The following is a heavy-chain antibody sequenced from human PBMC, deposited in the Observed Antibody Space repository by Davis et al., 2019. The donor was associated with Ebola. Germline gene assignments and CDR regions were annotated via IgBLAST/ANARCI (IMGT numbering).Heavy chain of an antibody. CDR3: STVDVTARPISTNFDY. Sequence: ASVKVSCKASGYTFTGYYMHWVRQAPGQGLEWMGRINPNSGGTNYAQKVQGRVTMTEDTSTDTAYMELRSLRSDDTAVYYCSTVDVTARPISTNFDYWGQGTLVTVSS. V-gene: IGHV1-2*06. CDR2: INPNSGGT. J-gene: IGHJ4*02. CDR1: GYTFTGYY. D-gene: IGHD6-6*01.